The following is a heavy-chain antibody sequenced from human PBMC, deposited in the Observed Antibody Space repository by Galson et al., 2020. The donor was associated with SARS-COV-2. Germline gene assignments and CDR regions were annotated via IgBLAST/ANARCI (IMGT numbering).Heavy chain of an antibody. J-gene: IGHJ4*02. CDR1: GFTFSRYN. CDR2: ISSDGSSE. D-gene: IGHD5-12*01. Sequence: GESLKISCAASGFTFSRYNLHWVRQAPGKGLEWVAVISSDGSSEYYADSVKGRFTISRDNSKSTLYLNMNSLRPVDTAVYYCAREGGEGYSGYDRHYYFDYWGQGTLVTVSS. CDR3: AREGGEGYSGYDRHYYFDY. V-gene: IGHV3-30-3*01.